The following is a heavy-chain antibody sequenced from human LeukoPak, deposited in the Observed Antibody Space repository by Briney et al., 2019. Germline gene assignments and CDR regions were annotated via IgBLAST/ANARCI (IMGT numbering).Heavy chain of an antibody. V-gene: IGHV1-2*02. CDR2: INPNSGGT. J-gene: IGHJ4*02. CDR1: GYTFTTYD. Sequence: ASVKVSCKASGYTFTTYDINWVRQATGQGLEWMGWINPNSGGTNYAQKLQGRVTMTRDTSISTAYMELSRLRSDDTAVYYCARLLVVPAAMPDYWGQGTLVTVSS. D-gene: IGHD2-2*01. CDR3: ARLLVVPAAMPDY.